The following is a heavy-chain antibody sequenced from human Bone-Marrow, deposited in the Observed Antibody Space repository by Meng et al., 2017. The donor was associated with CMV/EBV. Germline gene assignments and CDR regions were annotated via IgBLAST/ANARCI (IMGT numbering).Heavy chain of an antibody. CDR2: ISAYNGNT. J-gene: IGHJ5*02. D-gene: IGHD6-6*01. CDR1: GYTFGTFG. V-gene: IGHV1-18*01. Sequence: KASGYTFGTFGISWVRQATGQGFEWMGWISAYNGNTNYAQKFQGRVTMTTDTSTSTAYMELRSLRSDDTAVYFCARDLIAARPGWFDPWGQGTLVTVSS. CDR3: ARDLIAARPGWFDP.